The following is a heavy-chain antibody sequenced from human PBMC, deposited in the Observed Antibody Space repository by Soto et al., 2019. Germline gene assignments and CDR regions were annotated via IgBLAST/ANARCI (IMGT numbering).Heavy chain of an antibody. CDR1: GFTFSYYG. Sequence: GGSLRLSCAASGFTFSYYGMHWVRQAPGKGLEWVAVIWYDGSNKFYADSVKGRFTISRDNSKNTLFLQMNSLRAEDTAVYYCARDRGSYGYYYGMDVWGQGTTVTVSS. CDR2: IWYDGSNK. CDR3: ARDRGSYGYYYGMDV. J-gene: IGHJ6*02. D-gene: IGHD5-18*01. V-gene: IGHV3-33*01.